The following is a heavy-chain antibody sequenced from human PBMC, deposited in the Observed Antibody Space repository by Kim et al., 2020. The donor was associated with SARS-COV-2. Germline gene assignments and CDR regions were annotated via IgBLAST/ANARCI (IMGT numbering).Heavy chain of an antibody. CDR2: IYTSGST. D-gene: IGHD6-13*01. CDR3: ARSRYSSSAHWFDP. J-gene: IGHJ5*02. CDR1: GGSISSGSYC. V-gene: IGHV4-61*02. Sequence: SETLSLTCTVSGGSISSGSYCWSWLRQPAGKGLEWIGRIYTSGSTNYNPSPKSRVTISVDTSKNQFSLKLSSMTAADTAVYYCARSRYSSSAHWFDPWGQGTLVTVSS.